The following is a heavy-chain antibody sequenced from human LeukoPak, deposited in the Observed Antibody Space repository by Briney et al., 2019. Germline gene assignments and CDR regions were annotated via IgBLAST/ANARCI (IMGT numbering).Heavy chain of an antibody. J-gene: IGHJ3*02. Sequence: GASVKVSCKASGGTFSSYAISWVRQAPGQGLEWMGWISAYNGNTNYAQKLQGRVTMTTDTSTSTAYMELRSLRSDDTAVYYCARDRGGRNKNGRPPNAFDIWGQGTMVTVSS. CDR1: GGTFSSYA. V-gene: IGHV1-18*01. D-gene: IGHD3-10*01. CDR3: ARDRGGRNKNGRPPNAFDI. CDR2: ISAYNGNT.